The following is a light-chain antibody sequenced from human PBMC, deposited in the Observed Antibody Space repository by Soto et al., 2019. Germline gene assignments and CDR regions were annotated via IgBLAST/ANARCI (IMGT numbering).Light chain of an antibody. CDR3: QQRSNWPG. J-gene: IGKJ4*02. V-gene: IGKV3-11*01. CDR1: QSVSSY. CDR2: DAS. Sequence: PGERATLSCRASQSVSSYLAWYQQKPGQAPRLLIYDASNRAIGIPARFSGSGSGTDFTLTISSLEPEDFAVYYCQQRSNWPGFGGGTKVEIK.